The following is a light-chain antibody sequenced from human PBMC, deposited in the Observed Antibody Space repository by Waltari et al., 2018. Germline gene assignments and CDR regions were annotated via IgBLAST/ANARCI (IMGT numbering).Light chain of an antibody. CDR3: KSYTGTGSWV. CDR2: DVS. J-gene: IGLJ3*02. V-gene: IGLV2-14*03. Sequence: QSALTQPASVSGSPGRSLTIFCTGTKSDVGFYTYVPWYQQHPGKAPKVIIYDVSPRPSGISNRFSGSKSGNTASLTISGLQADDEADYYCKSYTGTGSWVFGGGTKLTVL. CDR1: KSDVGFYTY.